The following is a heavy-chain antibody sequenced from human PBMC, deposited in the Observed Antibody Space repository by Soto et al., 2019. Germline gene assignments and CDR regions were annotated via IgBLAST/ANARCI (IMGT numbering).Heavy chain of an antibody. J-gene: IGHJ4*02. CDR3: AEGTTG. V-gene: IGHV3-7*03. D-gene: IGHD3-10*01. CDR1: GFTFSSYW. CDR2: INQDGSKK. Sequence: GGSLRLSCAASGFTFSSYWMIWVRQAPGKGLEWVANINQDGSKKYYVDSVKGRFTISRDNGKNSLYLQMNTLRAEDTAVYYCAEGTTGWGQGTLVTVSS.